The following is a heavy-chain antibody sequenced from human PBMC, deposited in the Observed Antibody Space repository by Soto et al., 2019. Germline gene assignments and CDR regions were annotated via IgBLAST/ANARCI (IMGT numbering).Heavy chain of an antibody. CDR3: ARGPHSSGWYVKSAFDY. Sequence: PSQTLSLTCAISGDSVSSNSAAWNWIRQSPSRGLEWLGRTYYRSKWYNDYAVSVKSRITINPDTSKNQFSLQLNSVTPEDTAVYYCARGPHSSGWYVKSAFDYWGQGTLVTVSS. V-gene: IGHV6-1*01. CDR1: GDSVSSNSAA. D-gene: IGHD6-19*01. CDR2: TYYRSKWYN. J-gene: IGHJ4*02.